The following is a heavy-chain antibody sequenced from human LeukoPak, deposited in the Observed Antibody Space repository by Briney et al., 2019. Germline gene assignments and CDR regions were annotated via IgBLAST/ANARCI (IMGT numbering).Heavy chain of an antibody. CDR1: GFTFSDYY. V-gene: IGHV3-11*01. Sequence: GGSLRLSCAASGFTFSDYYMSWIRQAPGKGLEWVSYISSSGSTIYYADSVKGRFTISRDNAKNSLYLQMNSLRAEDTAVYYCARERDGYNYVAHDAFDIWGQGTMVTVSS. CDR3: ARERDGYNYVAHDAFDI. D-gene: IGHD5-24*01. J-gene: IGHJ3*02. CDR2: ISSSGSTI.